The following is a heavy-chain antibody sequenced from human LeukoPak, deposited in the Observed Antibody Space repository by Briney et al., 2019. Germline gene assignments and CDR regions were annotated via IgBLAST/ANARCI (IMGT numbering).Heavy chain of an antibody. V-gene: IGHV5-51*01. D-gene: IGHD5-12*01. CDR1: GYSFTSYW. J-gene: IGHJ6*03. CDR2: IYPGDSDT. CDR3: ARSRQAAPYSGYDFSHYYYMDV. Sequence: PGESLKISCKGSGYSFTSYWIGWVRQMPGKGLEWMGIIYPGDSDTRYSPSFQGQVTISADKSISTAYLQWSSLKASDTAMYYCARSRQAAPYSGYDFSHYYYMDVWGKGTTVTISS.